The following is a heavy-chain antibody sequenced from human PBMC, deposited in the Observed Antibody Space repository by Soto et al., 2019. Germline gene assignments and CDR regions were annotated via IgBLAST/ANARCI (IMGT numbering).Heavy chain of an antibody. J-gene: IGHJ6*02. Sequence: GASVKVSCKASGYTFTSYGISWVRQAPGQGLEWMGWISAYNGNTNYAQKLQGRVTMTTDTSTSTAYMELRSLRSDDTAVYYCASERITIFGEKSYYYYYGMDVWGQGTTVTVSS. CDR3: ASERITIFGEKSYYYYYGMDV. V-gene: IGHV1-18*01. D-gene: IGHD3-3*01. CDR2: ISAYNGNT. CDR1: GYTFTSYG.